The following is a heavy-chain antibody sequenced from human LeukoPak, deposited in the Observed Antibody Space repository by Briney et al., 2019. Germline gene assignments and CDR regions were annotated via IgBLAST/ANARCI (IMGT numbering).Heavy chain of an antibody. CDR2: IKPDGSGK. V-gene: IGHV3-7*01. J-gene: IGHJ4*02. CDR3: SSQPAVLDLDC. Sequence: PGGSLRLSCAASGFAFSSYWMTWVRQAPGKGLEWVANIKPDGSGKNYVDSVKGRFTISRDNAKSSLYLQMKGLRVEDTAVYCCSSQPAVLDLDCWGQGTLVTVSS. CDR1: GFAFSSYW. D-gene: IGHD6-19*01.